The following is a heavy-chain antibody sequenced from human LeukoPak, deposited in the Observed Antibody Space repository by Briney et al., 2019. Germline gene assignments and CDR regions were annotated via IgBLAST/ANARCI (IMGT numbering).Heavy chain of an antibody. CDR3: ATTPHQTDYYYDGSGYYMSSDY. CDR2: IIPIFGTA. CDR1: GGTFSSYA. D-gene: IGHD3-22*01. J-gene: IGHJ4*02. V-gene: IGHV1-69*13. Sequence: ASVKVSCTASGGTFSSYAISWVRQAPGQGLEWMGGIIPIFGTANYAQKFQGRVTITADESTSTAYMELSSLRSEDTAVYYCATTPHQTDYYYDGSGYYMSSDYSGQGTLVTVSS.